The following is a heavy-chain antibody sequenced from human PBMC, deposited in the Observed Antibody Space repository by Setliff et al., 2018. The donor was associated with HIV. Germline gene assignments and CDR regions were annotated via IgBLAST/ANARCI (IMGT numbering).Heavy chain of an antibody. CDR3: ARVSQDLLGAFDI. CDR2: TYYSGST. J-gene: IGHJ3*02. V-gene: IGHV4-31*03. Sequence: PSETLSLTCTVSGDSINSGDSYWTWICHHPGKGLEWIGYTYYSGSTNYNPSPKSRVIISVDSSKNQFFLKLTSVTAADTAMYYCARVSQDLLGAFDIWGQGTMVTVSS. D-gene: IGHD7-27*01. CDR1: GDSINSGDSY.